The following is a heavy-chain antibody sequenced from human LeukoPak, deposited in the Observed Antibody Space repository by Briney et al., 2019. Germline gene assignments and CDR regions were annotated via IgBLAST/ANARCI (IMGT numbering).Heavy chain of an antibody. CDR3: VRDNPVDYYNNYGMDV. Sequence: PSETLSLTCIVSGDSTSSFYWNWIRQSAGKGLEWIGRFYNSGNIKYNPSLKSRVTMSVDTSQKQFSLKLSSVTAADTAVYYCVRDNPVDYYNNYGMDVWGQGITVTVSS. J-gene: IGHJ6*02. CDR2: FYNSGNI. V-gene: IGHV4-4*07. CDR1: GDSTSSFY.